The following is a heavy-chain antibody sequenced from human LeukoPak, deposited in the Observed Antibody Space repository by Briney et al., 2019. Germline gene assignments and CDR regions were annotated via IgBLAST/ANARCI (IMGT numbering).Heavy chain of an antibody. CDR2: IEGDGSSK. V-gene: IGHV3-74*01. CDR3: ARDPSAVAGYFDY. CDR1: GFTFSSYW. J-gene: IGHJ4*02. D-gene: IGHD6-19*01. Sequence: GGSLRLSCAASGFTFSSYWMHWVRQAPGKGLVWVSRIEGDGSSKSYAGSVKGRFTISRDNAKNTLHLQMNSLRAEDTAVYYCARDPSAVAGYFDYWGQGTLVTVSS.